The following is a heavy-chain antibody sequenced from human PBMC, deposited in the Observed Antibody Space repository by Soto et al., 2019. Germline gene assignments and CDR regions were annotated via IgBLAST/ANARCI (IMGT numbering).Heavy chain of an antibody. J-gene: IGHJ4*02. CDR3: ARDISEQVAAVAGNFDY. CDR2: IIPIFGTA. D-gene: IGHD6-19*01. CDR1: GGTFSSYA. Sequence: ASVKVSCKASGGTFSSYAISWVRQAPGQGLEWMGGIIPIFGTANYAQKFQGRVTITADESTSTAYMELSSLRSEDTAVYYCARDISEQVAAVAGNFDYWGQGTLVTVSS. V-gene: IGHV1-69*13.